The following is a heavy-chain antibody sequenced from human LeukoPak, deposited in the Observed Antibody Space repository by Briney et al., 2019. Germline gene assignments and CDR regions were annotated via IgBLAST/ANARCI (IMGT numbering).Heavy chain of an antibody. V-gene: IGHV3-30*04. CDR1: GFTFSSYA. CDR2: ISKDGNSQ. CDR3: AGESFDI. J-gene: IGHJ3*02. Sequence: GGSLRLSCAASGFTFSSYALDWVRQAPGKGLEWVAVISKDGNSQNYADSVKGRFTISRDNSKNTLYLQMNSLRPEDTAVYYCAGESFDIWGQGTTVTVSS.